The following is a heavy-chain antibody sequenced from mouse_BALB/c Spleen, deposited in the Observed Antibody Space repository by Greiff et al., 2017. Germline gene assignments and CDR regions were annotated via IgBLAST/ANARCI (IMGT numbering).Heavy chain of an antibody. CDR3: TRGSLAYAMDY. V-gene: IGHV1-69*02. CDR2: IYPSDSYT. CDR1: GYTFTSYW. J-gene: IGHJ4*01. Sequence: QVHLQQPGAELVRPGASVKLSCKASGYTFTSYWINWVKQRPGQGLEWIGNIYPSDSYTNYNQKFKDKATLTVDKSSSTAYMQLSSPTSEDSAVYYCTRGSLAYAMDYWGQGTSVTVAS.